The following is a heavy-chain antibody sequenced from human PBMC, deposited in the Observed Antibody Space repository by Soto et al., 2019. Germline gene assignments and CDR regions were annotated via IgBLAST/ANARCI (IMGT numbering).Heavy chain of an antibody. CDR3: ARGGDWQFDY. D-gene: IGHD2-21*02. CDR2: IHHSGRT. V-gene: IGHV4-4*02. Sequence: QVQPQESGPGLVKPSGTLSLTCAVSGDSISSDKWWSWVRQPPGKGLEWIGEIHHSGRTNYNPSLKSRVTILVEKSKNQVSLELSSMTAADTAVYYCARGGDWQFDYWGQGTLVTVSS. J-gene: IGHJ4*02. CDR1: GDSISSDKW.